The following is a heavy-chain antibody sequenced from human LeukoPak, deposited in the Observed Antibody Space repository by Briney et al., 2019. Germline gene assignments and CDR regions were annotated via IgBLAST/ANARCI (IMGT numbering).Heavy chain of an antibody. V-gene: IGHV3-33*01. CDR2: IWYDGSNK. Sequence: GRSLRLSCAASGFTFSSYGMHWVRQAPGKGPEWVAVIWYDGSNKYYADSAKGRFTISRDNSKNTLYLQMNSLRAEDTAVYYCARADGWLVGVSYWGQGTLVTVSS. D-gene: IGHD6-19*01. J-gene: IGHJ4*02. CDR1: GFTFSSYG. CDR3: ARADGWLVGVSY.